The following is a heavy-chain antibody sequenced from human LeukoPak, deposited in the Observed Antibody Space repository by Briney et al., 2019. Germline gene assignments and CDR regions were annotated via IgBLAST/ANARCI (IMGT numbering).Heavy chain of an antibody. J-gene: IGHJ4*02. D-gene: IGHD4-17*01. CDR1: GGSIRSSYYY. CDR3: ASYPQNYGPDY. CDR2: IYDSGST. V-gene: IGHV4-39*01. Sequence: PSETLSLTCTVSGGSIRSSYYYWGWIRQPPGKGLEWIGSIYDSGSTYYNPSLKSRVTISVDTSKNQFSLKLNSVTAADTAVFYCASYPQNYGPDYWGQGTLVTVPS.